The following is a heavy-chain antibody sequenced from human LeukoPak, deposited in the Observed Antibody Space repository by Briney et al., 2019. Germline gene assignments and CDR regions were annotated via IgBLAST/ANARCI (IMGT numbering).Heavy chain of an antibody. CDR3: AKEPTPSTMIVVVNYFDY. J-gene: IGHJ4*02. V-gene: IGHV3-23*01. Sequence: SGGSLRLSCAASGFTFSSYAMSWVRQAPGKGLEWVSAISGSGGSTYYADSVKGRFTISRDNSKNTLYLQMNSLRAEDTAVYYCAKEPTPSTMIVVVNYFDYGGQGTLVTVSS. D-gene: IGHD3-22*01. CDR1: GFTFSSYA. CDR2: ISGSGGST.